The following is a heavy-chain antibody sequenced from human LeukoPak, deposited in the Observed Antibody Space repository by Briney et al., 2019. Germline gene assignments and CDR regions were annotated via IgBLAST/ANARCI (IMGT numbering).Heavy chain of an antibody. D-gene: IGHD2-15*01. CDR2: IYYSGST. V-gene: IGHV4-59*01. Sequence: SETLSLTCTVSGGSISSYYWSWIRQPPGKGLEWIGYIYYSGSTNYNPSLKSRVTISVDTSKNQFSLNLSSVTAADTAVYYCARSAPYCSGGSCYHYWGQGTLVTVSS. CDR1: GGSISSYY. CDR3: ARSAPYCSGGSCYHY. J-gene: IGHJ4*02.